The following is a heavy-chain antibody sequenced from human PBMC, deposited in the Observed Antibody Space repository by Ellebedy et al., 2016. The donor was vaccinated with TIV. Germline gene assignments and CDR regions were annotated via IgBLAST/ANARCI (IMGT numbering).Heavy chain of an antibody. V-gene: IGHV1-3*04. Sequence: ASVKVSCXASGHTFTSYGIHWVRQAPGQSLEWMGWINTGNGNTKYSQKLQGRVTITRDTSASTVYMELSSLMSEDTAVYYCATREWQDPMDVWGQGTTVTVS. D-gene: IGHD3-3*01. CDR1: GHTFTSYG. CDR2: INTGNGNT. CDR3: ATREWQDPMDV. J-gene: IGHJ6*02.